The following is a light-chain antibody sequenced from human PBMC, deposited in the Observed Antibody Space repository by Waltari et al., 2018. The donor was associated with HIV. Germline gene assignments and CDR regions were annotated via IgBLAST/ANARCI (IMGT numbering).Light chain of an antibody. CDR1: QSVSDF. CDR2: DAS. J-gene: IGKJ4*01. CDR3: QQRSHWPLT. Sequence: ETVLTQSPARLSLSPGERATLSCRANQSVSDFLAWYRQTPGQPPRLLIYDASTRATSTPARFSCSGSGTDFTLTISSLEPEDFAVYYCQQRSHWPLTFGGGTKVEMK. V-gene: IGKV3-11*01.